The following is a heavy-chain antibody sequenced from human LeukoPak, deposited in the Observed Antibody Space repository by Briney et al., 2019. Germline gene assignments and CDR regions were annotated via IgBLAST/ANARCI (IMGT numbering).Heavy chain of an antibody. CDR3: AVTVVIQSLFDY. CDR1: GFTISYYW. Sequence: GGSLRLSCAASGFTISYYWMSWVRQAPGQGLEWVANIKQDGSEKYYVDSVEGRFTISRDNAKNSLYLQMNSLRAEDTAVYYCAVTVVIQSLFDYWGQGTLVTVSS. CDR2: IKQDGSEK. J-gene: IGHJ4*02. V-gene: IGHV3-7*05. D-gene: IGHD4-23*01.